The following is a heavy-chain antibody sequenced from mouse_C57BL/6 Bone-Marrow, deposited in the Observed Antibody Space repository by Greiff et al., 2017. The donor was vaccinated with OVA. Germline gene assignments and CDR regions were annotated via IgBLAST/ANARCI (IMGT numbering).Heavy chain of an antibody. D-gene: IGHD1-1*01. CDR2: ISSGSSTI. CDR1: GFTFSDYG. J-gene: IGHJ4*01. CDR3: AIYYYGSRDDAMDY. V-gene: IGHV5-17*01. Sequence: EVKLMESGGGLVKPGGSLKLSCAASGFTFSDYGMHWVRQAPEKGLEWVAYISSGSSTIYYADTVKGRFHISSDNAKHNLFLQMTSLMSENTSMNYGAIYYYGSRDDAMDYWVQGTSVTVSS.